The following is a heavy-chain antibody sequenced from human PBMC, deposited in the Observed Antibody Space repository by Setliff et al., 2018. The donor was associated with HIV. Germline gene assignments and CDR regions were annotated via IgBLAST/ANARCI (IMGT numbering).Heavy chain of an antibody. J-gene: IGHJ3*02. Sequence: ASVKVSCKASGYTFTNHNIRWVQQAPGKGLQWMGRVDPEDGKAIYAEKFQGRATLSADTSIHTAYMELSSLRSEDTAIYYCSAEGNIFDIWGQGTMVTVS. CDR3: SAEGNIFDI. CDR2: VDPEDGKA. V-gene: IGHV1-69-2*01. CDR1: GYTFTNHN.